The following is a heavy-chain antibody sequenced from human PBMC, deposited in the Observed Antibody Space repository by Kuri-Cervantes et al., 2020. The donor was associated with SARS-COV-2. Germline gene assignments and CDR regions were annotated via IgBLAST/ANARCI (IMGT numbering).Heavy chain of an antibody. CDR3: ARDKGILTGYYTGWFDP. D-gene: IGHD3-9*01. CDR2: MNPNSGNT. J-gene: IGHJ5*02. V-gene: IGHV1-8*01. Sequence: ASVKVSCKASGYTFTSYDINWVRQATGQGLEWMGWMNPNSGNTGYAQKFQGRVTMTRNTSISTAYMELSSLRSEDTAVYYCARDKGILTGYYTGWFDPWGQGTLVTVSS. CDR1: GYTFTSYD.